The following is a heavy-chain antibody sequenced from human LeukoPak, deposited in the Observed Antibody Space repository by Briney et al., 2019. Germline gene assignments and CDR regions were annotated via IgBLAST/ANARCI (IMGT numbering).Heavy chain of an antibody. V-gene: IGHV3-23*01. CDR3: TTDNPPVYYDFWSGYRGGDY. CDR2: ISGSGGST. CDR1: GLTFSSYA. Sequence: GGSLRLSCATSGLTFSSYAMTWVRQAPGKGLEWVSGISGSGGSTDYADSVKGRFTISRDNSKNTLYLQMNSLKTEDTAVYYCTTDNPPVYYDFWSGYRGGDYWGQGTLVTVSS. J-gene: IGHJ4*02. D-gene: IGHD3-3*01.